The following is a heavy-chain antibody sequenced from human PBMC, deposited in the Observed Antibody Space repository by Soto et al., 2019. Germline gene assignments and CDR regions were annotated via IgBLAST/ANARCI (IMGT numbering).Heavy chain of an antibody. D-gene: IGHD3-22*01. CDR2: IYYSGST. J-gene: IGHJ4*02. CDR1: GGSISSSSYY. CDR3: ARHSARMRYYDSSGYYYGDYFDY. V-gene: IGHV4-39*01. Sequence: SETLSLTCTVSGGSISSSSYYWGWIRQPPGKGLEWIGSIYYSGSTYYNPSLKSRVTISVDTSKNQFSLKLSSVTAADTAVYYCARHSARMRYYDSSGYYYGDYFDYWGQGTLVTVSS.